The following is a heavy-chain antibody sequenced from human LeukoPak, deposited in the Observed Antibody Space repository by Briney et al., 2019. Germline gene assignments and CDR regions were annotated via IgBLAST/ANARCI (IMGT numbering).Heavy chain of an antibody. Sequence: GGSLRLSCAASGFTFSSYSMNWVRQAPGKGLVWVSRINSDESRTNYADSVKGRFTISRDNAKNTLYLHMNSLRAEDTAVYYCTANYNYWGQGTLVTVSS. CDR1: GFTFSSYS. CDR2: INSDESRT. D-gene: IGHD3-10*01. V-gene: IGHV3-74*01. J-gene: IGHJ4*02. CDR3: TANYNY.